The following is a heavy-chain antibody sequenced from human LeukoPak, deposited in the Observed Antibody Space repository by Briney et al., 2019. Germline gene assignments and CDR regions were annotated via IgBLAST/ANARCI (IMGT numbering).Heavy chain of an antibody. V-gene: IGHV3-33*06. D-gene: IGHD3-3*01. CDR1: GFTFSSYG. Sequence: GGSLRLSCAASGFTFSSYGMHWVRQAPGKGLEWVAVIWYDGSNKYYADSVKGRFTIYRDNSKNTLYLQMNSLRAEDTAVYYCAKESYDFWSGYSFDYWGQGTLVTVSS. CDR3: AKESYDFWSGYSFDY. J-gene: IGHJ4*02. CDR2: IWYDGSNK.